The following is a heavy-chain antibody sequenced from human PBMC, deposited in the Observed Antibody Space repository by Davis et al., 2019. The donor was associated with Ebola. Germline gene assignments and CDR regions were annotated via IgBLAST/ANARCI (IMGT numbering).Heavy chain of an antibody. J-gene: IGHJ6*02. CDR3: AKDGPNYYGSGTHHWGYYGLDV. Sequence: PSETLSLTCTVSGGSISSSSYYWGWIRQAPGKGLEWVSILSGDGGSRYYAGSVRGRFTISRDNSRNTLYLQMNSLRAEDTAIYYCAKDGPNYYGSGTHHWGYYGLDVWGQGTTVTVSS. V-gene: IGHV3-23*01. D-gene: IGHD3-10*01. CDR2: LSGDGGSR. CDR1: GGSISSSSYY.